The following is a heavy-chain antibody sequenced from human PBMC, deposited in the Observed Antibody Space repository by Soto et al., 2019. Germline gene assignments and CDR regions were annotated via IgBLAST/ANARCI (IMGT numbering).Heavy chain of an antibody. V-gene: IGHV4-61*02. CDR3: ARDSADYYDSSGYRPFDY. CDR1: GGSISSGYYY. J-gene: IGHJ4*02. CDR2: IYTSGST. D-gene: IGHD3-22*01. Sequence: SETLSLTCSVSGGSISSGYYYWSWIRQPAGKGLEWIGRIYTSGSTNYNPSLKSRVTMSVDTSKNQFSLKLSSVTAADTAVYYCARDSADYYDSSGYRPFDYWGQGTLVTVSS.